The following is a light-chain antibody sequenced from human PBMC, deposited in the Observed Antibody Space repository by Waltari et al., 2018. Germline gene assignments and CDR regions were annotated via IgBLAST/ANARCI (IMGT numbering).Light chain of an antibody. CDR2: GNL. V-gene: IGLV1-40*01. CDR3: QSYDSSLRGVI. CDR1: SSNIGARHD. Sequence: QSVLTQPPSVSGAPGQRVTIACTGSSSNIGARHDVHWYQQVPGTAPKLLIYGNLSRPSGVPDRFSGSKSGTSASLAITGLQAEDEADYYGQSYDSSLRGVIFGGGTKLTVL. J-gene: IGLJ2*01.